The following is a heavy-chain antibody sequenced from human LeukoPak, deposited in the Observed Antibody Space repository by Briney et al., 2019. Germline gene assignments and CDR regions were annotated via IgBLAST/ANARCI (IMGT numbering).Heavy chain of an antibody. CDR3: ARTKFDFWSGYYPPGGH. CDR2: ISAKNDNT. D-gene: IGHD3-3*01. V-gene: IGHV1-18*01. Sequence: ASVKVSCKASGYSFTNYGISWVRQAPGQGLEWMGWISAKNDNTNYSRKFQGRVTMTTDTSTSTAYMELRSLRSDDTAVYFCARTKFDFWSGYYPPGGHWGQGTLVTVSS. CDR1: GYSFTNYG. J-gene: IGHJ4*02.